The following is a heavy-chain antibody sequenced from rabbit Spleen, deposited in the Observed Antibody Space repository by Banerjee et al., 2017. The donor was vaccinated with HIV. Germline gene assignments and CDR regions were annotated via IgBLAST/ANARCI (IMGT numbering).Heavy chain of an antibody. CDR1: GVSFSSSSY. CDR2: IDTGSSGFT. J-gene: IGHJ6*01. Sequence: QSLEESGGDLVKPGASLTLTCTASGVSFSSSSYMCWVRQAPGKGLEWIACIDTGSSGFTYFATWAKGRFTCSKTSSTTVTLQMTRLTAADTATYFCARDTSSSFSSYGMDLWGPGTLGTVS. V-gene: IGHV1S40*01. CDR3: ARDTSSSFSSYGMDL. D-gene: IGHD1-1*01.